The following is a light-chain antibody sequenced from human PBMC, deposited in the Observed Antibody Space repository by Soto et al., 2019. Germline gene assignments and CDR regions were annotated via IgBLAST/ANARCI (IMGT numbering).Light chain of an antibody. V-gene: IGKV3-15*01. J-gene: IGKJ1*01. CDR1: QSVSSN. CDR2: GAS. CDR3: QQYNNWPPWT. Sequence: EIMMAQSPATLSVSTGERATLSCRASQSVSSNLAWYQQKPGQAPRLLIYGASTRATGIPARFSGSGSGTEFTLTISSLQSEDFVVYYCQQYNNWPPWTFGQGTKVDNK.